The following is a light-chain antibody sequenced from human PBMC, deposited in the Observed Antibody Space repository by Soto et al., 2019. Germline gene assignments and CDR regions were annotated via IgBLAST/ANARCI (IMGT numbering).Light chain of an antibody. V-gene: IGLV4-69*01. CDR1: SGHSSYA. CDR3: QTWGTGIHV. J-gene: IGLJ7*01. Sequence: QPVLTQSPSASASLGASVKLTCTLSSGHSSYAIAWHQQQPEKGPRYLMKLNSDGSHSKGDGIPDRFSGSSSGAERYLTISILQSEDEADYYCQTWGTGIHVFGRGTQLIVL. CDR2: LNSDGSH.